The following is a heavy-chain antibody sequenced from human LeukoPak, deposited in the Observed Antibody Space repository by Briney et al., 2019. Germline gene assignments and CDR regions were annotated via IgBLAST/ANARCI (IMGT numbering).Heavy chain of an antibody. V-gene: IGHV3-30-3*01. CDR1: GFTFSSYA. D-gene: IGHD1-26*01. CDR2: ISYDGSNK. CDR3: ARDPDLSGSYFGFDY. Sequence: GGSLRLSCPASGFTFSSYAMHWVRQAPGKGLEWVAVISYDGSNKYYADSVKGRFTISRDNSKHTLYLQMNSLRAEDTAVYYCARDPDLSGSYFGFDYWGQGTLVTVSS. J-gene: IGHJ4*02.